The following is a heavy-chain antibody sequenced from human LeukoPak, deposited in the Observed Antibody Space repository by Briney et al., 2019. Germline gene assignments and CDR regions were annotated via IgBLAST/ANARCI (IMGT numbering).Heavy chain of an antibody. Sequence: PGGSLRLSCATSGFTFSGYAKNWVRQAPGKGLEWVSRISDSGGTIHHADSVQGRFTMSRDNSKNTLYLQMNSLRAEDTAVYYCAKSREGYYFDYWGQGTLVTVSS. V-gene: IGHV3-23*01. D-gene: IGHD5-24*01. CDR3: AKSREGYYFDY. J-gene: IGHJ4*02. CDR1: GFTFSGYA. CDR2: ISDSGGTI.